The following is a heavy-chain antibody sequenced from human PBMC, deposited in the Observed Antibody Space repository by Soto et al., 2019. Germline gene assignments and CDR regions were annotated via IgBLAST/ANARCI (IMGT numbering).Heavy chain of an antibody. CDR1: GVTFSSYA. CDR2: ISGSGGST. D-gene: IGHD4-17*01. V-gene: IGHV3-23*01. Sequence: EVQLLESGGGLVQPGGSLRLSCAASGVTFSSYAMSWVRQAPGKGLEWVSAISGSGGSTYYADSVKGRFTISRDNSKNTLYLQMNSLRAEDTAVYYCAKGDDYGDFYGVYWGQGTLVTVSS. J-gene: IGHJ4*02. CDR3: AKGDDYGDFYGVY.